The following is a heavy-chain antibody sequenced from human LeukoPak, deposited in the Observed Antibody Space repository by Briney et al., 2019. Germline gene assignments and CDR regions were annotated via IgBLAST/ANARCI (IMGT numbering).Heavy chain of an antibody. CDR3: AREGGAPYYYGSGSFHYYYYGMDV. CDR1: GYTFTGYY. V-gene: IGHV1-2*02. CDR2: INPNSGGT. Sequence: ASVKVSCTASGYTFTGYYMHWVRQAPGQGLEWMGWINPNSGGTNYAQKFQGRVTMTRDTSISTAYMELSRLRSDDTAVYYCAREGGAPYYYGSGSFHYYYYGMDVGGQGTTVTVSS. J-gene: IGHJ6*02. D-gene: IGHD3-10*01.